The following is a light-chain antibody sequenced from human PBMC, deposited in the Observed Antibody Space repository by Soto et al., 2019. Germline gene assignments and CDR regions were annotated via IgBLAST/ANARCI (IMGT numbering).Light chain of an antibody. J-gene: IGLJ2*01. CDR2: SDN. V-gene: IGLV1-44*01. Sequence: QSVLTQPPSASGTPGQRVTISCSGSSSNIGTNTVIWYQQLQVAAPKLLIYSDNQRPSGVPDRFSGSKSGTSASLAISGLQSEDDAYYLCAECDVSRVVFGGGTKLTVL. CDR3: AECDVSRVV. CDR1: SSNIGTNT.